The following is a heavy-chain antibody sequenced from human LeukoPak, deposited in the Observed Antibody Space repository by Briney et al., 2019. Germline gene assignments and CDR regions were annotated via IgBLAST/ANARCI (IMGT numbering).Heavy chain of an antibody. CDR3: VRTEGYCSSTSCYPNWFDP. CDR2: MNPNSGNT. V-gene: IGHV1-8*01. CDR1: GYTFTSYD. Sequence: ASVKVSCKASGYTFTSYDINWVRQATGQGLEWMGWMNPNSGNTGYAQKFQGRVTMTRNTSISTAYMELSSLRSEDTAVYYCVRTEGYCSSTSCYPNWFDPWGQGTLVTVSS. D-gene: IGHD2-2*01. J-gene: IGHJ5*02.